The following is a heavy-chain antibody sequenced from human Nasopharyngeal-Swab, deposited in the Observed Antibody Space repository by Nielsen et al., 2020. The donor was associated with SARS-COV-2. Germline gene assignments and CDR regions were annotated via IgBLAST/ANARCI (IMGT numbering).Heavy chain of an antibody. J-gene: IGHJ6*02. D-gene: IGHD5-12*01. V-gene: IGHV3-53*01. CDR2: IYSGGST. Sequence: GGSLRLSCAASGFTVSSNYMSWVRQAPGKGLEWVSVIYSGGSTYYADSVKGRFTISRDNTKNSLYLQMNSLGAEDTAVYYCARDENSGSDYYYYYGMDVWGQGTTVSVSS. CDR3: ARDENSGSDYYYYYGMDV. CDR1: GFTVSSNY.